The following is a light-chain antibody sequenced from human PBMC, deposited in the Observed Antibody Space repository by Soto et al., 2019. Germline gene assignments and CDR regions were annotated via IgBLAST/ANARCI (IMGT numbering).Light chain of an antibody. J-gene: IGKJ1*01. CDR3: QQYNSWPRT. CDR1: QSVSSN. V-gene: IGKV3-15*01. Sequence: EIVMTQSPATLSVSPGERATLSCRASQSVSSNLAWYQQKPGQAPSLLIYTTSSRASGVPARFSGSGSGTEFTLTINSLQTEDFGLYYCQQYNSWPRTFGQGTKVEVK. CDR2: TTS.